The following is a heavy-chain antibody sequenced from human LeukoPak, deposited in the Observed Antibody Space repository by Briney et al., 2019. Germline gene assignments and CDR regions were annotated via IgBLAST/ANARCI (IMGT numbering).Heavy chain of an antibody. CDR2: ISSSSSYI. CDR1: GFTFSSYS. J-gene: IGHJ5*02. V-gene: IGHV3-21*01. Sequence: GGSLRLSCAASGFTFSSYSMNWVRQAPGKGLEWVSSISSSSSYIYYADSVKGRFTISRHNAKNSLYLQMNSLRAEDTAVYYCARRTSYYYDSSGPSGAFDPWGQGTLVTVSS. CDR3: ARRTSYYYDSSGPSGAFDP. D-gene: IGHD3-22*01.